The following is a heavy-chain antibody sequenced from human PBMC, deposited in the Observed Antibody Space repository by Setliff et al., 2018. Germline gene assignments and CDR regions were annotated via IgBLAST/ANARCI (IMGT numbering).Heavy chain of an antibody. CDR3: SRLVRYCTTTTCQRASGAEV. D-gene: IGHD2-8*01. CDR1: GYTFTSSG. Sequence: ASVKVSCKASGYTFTSSGITWVRQAPGQGLEWTGWISTYTGNTNHAQKLQGRVTMTTDTSTNTAYMELRSLTSDDTAVYYCSRLVRYCTTTTCQRASGAEVWGQGTLVTVSS. V-gene: IGHV1-18*01. J-gene: IGHJ4*02. CDR2: ISTYTGNT.